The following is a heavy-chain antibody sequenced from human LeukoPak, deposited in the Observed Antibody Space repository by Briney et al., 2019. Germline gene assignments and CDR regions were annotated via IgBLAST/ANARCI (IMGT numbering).Heavy chain of an antibody. CDR1: GYTFTGYY. J-gene: IGHJ4*02. CDR3: ARWPYYDSSGYYDY. CDR2: INPNSGGT. V-gene: IGHV1-2*02. Sequence: GASVKVSCKASGYTFTGYYMHWVRQAPGQGLEWMGWINPNSGGTNYAQKFQGRVTMTRDTSISTAYMELSRLRSDDTAVYYCARWPYYDSSGYYDYWGQGTLVTVSS. D-gene: IGHD3-22*01.